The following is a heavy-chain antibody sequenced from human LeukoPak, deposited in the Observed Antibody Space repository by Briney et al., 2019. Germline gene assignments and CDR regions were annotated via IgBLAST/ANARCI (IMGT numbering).Heavy chain of an antibody. CDR2: IRKRSNSYTT. Sequence: PGGSLRLSCAASGFTFSDYYMDWVRQAPGQGLEWVGRIRKRSNSYTTEYVASVKGRFTISRDDSKNSLYLQMNSLKTEDSAVYYCARATTRDGYRSIDVWGPGTTVTVFS. V-gene: IGHV3-72*01. CDR1: GFTFSDYY. J-gene: IGHJ6*02. D-gene: IGHD5-24*01. CDR3: ARATTRDGYRSIDV.